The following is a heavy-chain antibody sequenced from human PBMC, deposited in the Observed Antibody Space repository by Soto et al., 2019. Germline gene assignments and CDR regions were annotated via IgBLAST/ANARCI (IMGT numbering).Heavy chain of an antibody. Sequence: QVQLVQSGAEVKKPGASVKVSFKASGYIFTSFGITWVRQAPGQGLEWMGWVSTYNGNTKYAQKLQGRVTMSTDTSTSTAYMELRSLRSDDTAVYYCTRGAGQGSGSYDWGQGTLVTVSP. D-gene: IGHD3-10*01. V-gene: IGHV1-18*01. CDR3: TRGAGQGSGSYD. CDR2: VSTYNGNT. J-gene: IGHJ4*02. CDR1: GYIFTSFG.